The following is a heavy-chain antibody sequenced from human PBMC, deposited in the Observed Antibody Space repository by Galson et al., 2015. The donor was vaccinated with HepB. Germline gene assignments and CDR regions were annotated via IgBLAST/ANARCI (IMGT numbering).Heavy chain of an antibody. V-gene: IGHV3-30-3*01. CDR2: ISYDGSNK. CDR3: ARESYGFWSGSGAGGHYFDY. Sequence: SLRLSCAASGFTFSSYAMHWVRQAPGKGLEWVAVISYDGSNKYYADSVKGRFTISRDNSKNTLYLQMNSLRAEGTAVYYCARESYGFWSGSGAGGHYFDYWGQGTLVTVSS. CDR1: GFTFSSYA. J-gene: IGHJ4*02. D-gene: IGHD3-3*01.